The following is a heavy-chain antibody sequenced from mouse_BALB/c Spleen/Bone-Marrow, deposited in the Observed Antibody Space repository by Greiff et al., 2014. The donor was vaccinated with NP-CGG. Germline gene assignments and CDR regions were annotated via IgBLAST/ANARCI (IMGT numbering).Heavy chain of an antibody. Sequence: QVHVKQSGAELVRPGASVKLSCKASGYTFTSYWMNWVKQRPEQGLEWIGRIDPYDSETHYNQKFKDKAILTVDKSSSTAYMQLSSLTSEDSAVYYCARGGGSYAMDYWGRGTSVTVSS. V-gene: IGHV1-52*01. CDR3: ARGGGSYAMDY. CDR2: IDPYDSET. J-gene: IGHJ4*01. D-gene: IGHD1-2*01. CDR1: GYTFTSYW.